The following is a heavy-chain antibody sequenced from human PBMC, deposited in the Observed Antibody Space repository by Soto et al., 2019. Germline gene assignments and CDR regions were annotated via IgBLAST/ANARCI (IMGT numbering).Heavy chain of an antibody. D-gene: IGHD3-10*01. CDR1: GYTFSDLY. Sequence: QVQLVQSGAEVKQPGASVKVSCKPSGYTFSDLYIHWVRQAPGQGLEWMGWVDPNNGGTKQTQMFQGRLTMTRDTHTGTVYMELYSLRSDDTSVYYCARDNYGHLDYWGQGTLVTVSS. CDR2: VDPNNGGT. V-gene: IGHV1-2*02. J-gene: IGHJ4*02. CDR3: ARDNYGHLDY.